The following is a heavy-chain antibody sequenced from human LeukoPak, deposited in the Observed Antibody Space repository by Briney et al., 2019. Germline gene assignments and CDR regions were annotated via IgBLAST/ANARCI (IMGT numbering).Heavy chain of an antibody. CDR2: INHSGGT. CDR1: GGSFSGYY. Sequence: PSETLSLTCAVYGGSFSGYYWSWIRQPPGKGLEWIGEINHSGGTNNNPSLKSRATMSVDTSRNQFSLKLSSVTAADTAVYYCARSLRLVRGVRGMDVWGQGTTVTVSS. J-gene: IGHJ6*02. CDR3: ARSLRLVRGVRGMDV. D-gene: IGHD3-10*01. V-gene: IGHV4-34*04.